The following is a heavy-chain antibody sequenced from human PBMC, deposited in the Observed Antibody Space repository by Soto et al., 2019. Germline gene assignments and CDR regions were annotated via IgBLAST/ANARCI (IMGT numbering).Heavy chain of an antibody. J-gene: IGHJ3*01. CDR3: AREGILHAFDF. CDR1: GFTFNGFA. Sequence: QVQLVESGGGVVQPGRSLRLSCATSGFTFNGFAMHWVRQAPGKGLEWVAVISYDGSNKYYADSVKGRFTISRDTSKNTRYLQMNSLKAEDTAVYYCAREGILHAFDFWGQGTMVIVSS. CDR2: ISYDGSNK. V-gene: IGHV3-30-3*01.